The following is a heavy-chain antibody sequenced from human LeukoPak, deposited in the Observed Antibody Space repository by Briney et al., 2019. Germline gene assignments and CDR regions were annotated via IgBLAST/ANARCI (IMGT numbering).Heavy chain of an antibody. Sequence: SQTLSLTCAISGDSVSNNRATWIWIRQSPSRGLELLGRTYSRSKWYSDYAVSVKSRITIHPDTSKNHFSLHLNSVTPEDTAVYYCARVLTLGAFDIWGQGTNGHRLF. V-gene: IGHV6-1*01. J-gene: IGHJ3*02. CDR1: GDSVSNNRAT. D-gene: IGHD7-27*01. CDR2: TYSRSKWYS. CDR3: ARVLTLGAFDI.